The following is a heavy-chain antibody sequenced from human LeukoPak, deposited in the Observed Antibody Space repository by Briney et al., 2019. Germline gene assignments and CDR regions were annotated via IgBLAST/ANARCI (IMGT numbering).Heavy chain of an antibody. CDR1: GITFSNYA. D-gene: IGHD5-18*01. V-gene: IGHV3-23*01. CDR2: ISGSAHKI. J-gene: IGHJ4*02. CDR3: AGRVTGYSSGYVY. Sequence: GGSLRLSCVASGITFSNYAVSWVRQAPEKGLDWVSVISGSAHKIRYADSVEGRFTISRDNSENIVYLQMNNLRAEDTAVYYCAGRVTGYSSGYVYWGQGTLVTVSS.